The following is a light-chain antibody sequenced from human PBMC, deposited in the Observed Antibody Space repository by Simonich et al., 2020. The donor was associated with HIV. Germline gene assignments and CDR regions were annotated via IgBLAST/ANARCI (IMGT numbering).Light chain of an antibody. CDR1: SSTIGSNY. Sequence: QSVLHQPSSASGTPGQRVTISCSGCSSTIGSNYVYWYQHLPGKAPKLLIYRNKQRPSGVPDLCSGTKSGTSSSLAISGLRSEDEAEYYCAAWDDSLSGPGVFGGGTKLTVL. CDR2: RNK. J-gene: IGLJ3*02. CDR3: AAWDDSLSGPGV. V-gene: IGLV1-47*01.